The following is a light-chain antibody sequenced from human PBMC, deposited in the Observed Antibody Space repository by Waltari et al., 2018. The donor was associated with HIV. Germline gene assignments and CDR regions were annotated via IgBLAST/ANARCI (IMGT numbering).Light chain of an antibody. J-gene: IGKJ4*01. V-gene: IGKV3-20*01. CDR2: GAS. Sequence: EIVLTQSPGILSGSPGERVTLPCRASQTVSTKYVAWYQHKPGQGPRLLVFGASNRATGIPDRFSGGGSGTDFTLTISRLEPEDFAVYYCQQYGASPLTFGGGTKVDIK. CDR1: QTVSTKY. CDR3: QQYGASPLT.